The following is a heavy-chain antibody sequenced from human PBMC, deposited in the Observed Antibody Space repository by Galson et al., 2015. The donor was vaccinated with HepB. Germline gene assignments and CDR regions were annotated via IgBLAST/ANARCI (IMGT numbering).Heavy chain of an antibody. D-gene: IGHD3-10*01. Sequence: SVKVSCKASGYTFTSYGISWVRQAPGQGLEWMGWISAYNGNINYAQKLQGSVTMTTDTSTSTAYMELRSLRSDDTAVYYCARSAPRITMVRGINPWGQGTLVTVSS. CDR2: ISAYNGNI. CDR3: ARSAPRITMVRGINP. J-gene: IGHJ5*02. V-gene: IGHV1-18*04. CDR1: GYTFTSYG.